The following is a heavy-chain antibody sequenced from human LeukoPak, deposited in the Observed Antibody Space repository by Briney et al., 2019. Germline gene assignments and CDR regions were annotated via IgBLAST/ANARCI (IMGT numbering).Heavy chain of an antibody. CDR2: IIPIFGTA. V-gene: IGHV1-69*13. CDR3: ARGTYYYGSGSYTFGYFQH. D-gene: IGHD3-10*01. J-gene: IGHJ1*01. CDR1: GGTFSSYA. Sequence: SVKVSCKASGGTFSSYAISWVRQAPGQGLEWMGGIIPIFGTANYAQKFQGRVTITADESTSTAYMELSSLRSEDTAVYYCARGTYYYGSGSYTFGYFQHWGQGTLVTVSS.